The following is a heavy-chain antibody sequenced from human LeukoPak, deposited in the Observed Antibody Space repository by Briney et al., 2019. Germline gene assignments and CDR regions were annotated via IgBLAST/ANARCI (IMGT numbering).Heavy chain of an antibody. J-gene: IGHJ2*01. D-gene: IGHD2-8*02. Sequence: GASVKVSCKASGYTFTGYYMFWVRQAPEEGLEWMGWINPKSGGTNYAQKFQGRVTMTRDTSISTAYMELSRLRFDDTAVYYCAILRLSTGLWWFFDLWGRGTLVTVSS. CDR2: INPKSGGT. CDR1: GYTFTGYY. CDR3: AILRLSTGLWWFFDL. V-gene: IGHV1-2*02.